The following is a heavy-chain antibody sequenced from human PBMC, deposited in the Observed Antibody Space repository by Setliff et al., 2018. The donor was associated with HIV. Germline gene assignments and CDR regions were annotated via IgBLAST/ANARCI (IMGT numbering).Heavy chain of an antibody. CDR1: GYTFTSYD. J-gene: IGHJ5*02. V-gene: IGHV1-8*02. CDR3: AKDLRGYYDSSAYRGFDWFDP. D-gene: IGHD3-22*01. Sequence: GASVKVSCKASGYTFTSYDINWVRQATGQGLEWMGWMNPNSGNTGYAQKFQGRVTMTRNTSISTAYMELSSLRAEDTAVYYCAKDLRGYYDSSAYRGFDWFDPWGQGTLVTVSS. CDR2: MNPNSGNT.